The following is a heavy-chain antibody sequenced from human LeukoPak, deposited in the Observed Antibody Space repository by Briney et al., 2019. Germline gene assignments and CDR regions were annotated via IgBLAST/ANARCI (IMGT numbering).Heavy chain of an antibody. J-gene: IGHJ4*02. Sequence: SETLSLTCTVSGGSISSYYWSWIRQPPGKGLEWIGYIYYSGSTNYNPSLKSRVTISVDTSKNQFSLELSSVPAADTAVYYCARDNSPNTSSWYGLDYWGQGTLVTVSS. D-gene: IGHD6-13*01. CDR2: IYYSGST. CDR3: ARDNSPNTSSWYGLDY. CDR1: GGSISSYY. V-gene: IGHV4-59*01.